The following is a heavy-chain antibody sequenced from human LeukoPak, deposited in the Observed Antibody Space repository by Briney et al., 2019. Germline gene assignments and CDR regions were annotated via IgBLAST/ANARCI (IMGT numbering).Heavy chain of an antibody. Sequence: PSETLSLTCAVYGGSFSGYYWSWIRQPPGKGLEWIGEINHSGSTNYNPSLKSRVTISVDTSKNQFSLKLSSVTAADTAVYYCARGINNNYDFWSGYQYNWFDPWGQGTLVTVSS. CDR3: ARGINNNYDFWSGYQYNWFDP. V-gene: IGHV4-34*01. CDR1: GGSFSGYY. D-gene: IGHD3-3*01. J-gene: IGHJ5*02. CDR2: INHSGST.